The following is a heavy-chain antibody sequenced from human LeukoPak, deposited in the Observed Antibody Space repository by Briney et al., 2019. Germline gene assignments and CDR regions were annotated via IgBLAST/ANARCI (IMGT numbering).Heavy chain of an antibody. V-gene: IGHV3-48*03. D-gene: IGHD6-13*01. CDR1: GFTFSSYE. Sequence: GGFLRLSCAASGFTFSSYEMNWVRQAPGKGLEWVSYISSSGSTIYYADSVKGRFTISRDNAKNSLYLQMNSLRAEDTAVYYCARWGWTGAAGTLDYWGQGTLVTVSS. CDR3: ARWGWTGAAGTLDY. J-gene: IGHJ4*02. CDR2: ISSSGSTI.